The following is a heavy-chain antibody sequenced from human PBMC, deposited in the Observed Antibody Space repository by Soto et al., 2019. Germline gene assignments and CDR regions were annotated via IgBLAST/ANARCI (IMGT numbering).Heavy chain of an antibody. D-gene: IGHD3-22*01. V-gene: IGHV3-66*01. CDR3: TITKFYSSGYYFDY. Sequence: EVQLVESGGGLVQPGGSLRLSCAASGFTDSSNYMSWVRQAPGKGLEWVSVIYSGGSTYYGDSVKGRFSISRDQSTISLYRQMYTLIAEDTAVYYCTITKFYSSGYYFDYWGQGTLVTVSS. CDR2: IYSGGST. CDR1: GFTDSSNY. J-gene: IGHJ4*02.